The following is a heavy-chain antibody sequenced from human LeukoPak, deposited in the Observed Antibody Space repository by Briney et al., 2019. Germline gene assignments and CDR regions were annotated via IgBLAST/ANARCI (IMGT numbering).Heavy chain of an antibody. Sequence: GGSLRLSCAASGFTFSSYWMSWVRQAPGKGLEWVANIKQEGSEKSYVDSVKGRFTISRANARNSLYLKMTSLRAADTAAYYVARHMDDYVWGSYRPFDYWGQGTLVTVSS. V-gene: IGHV3-7*01. CDR2: IKQEGSEK. J-gene: IGHJ4*02. CDR3: ARHMDDYVWGSYRPFDY. D-gene: IGHD3-16*02. CDR1: GFTFSSYW.